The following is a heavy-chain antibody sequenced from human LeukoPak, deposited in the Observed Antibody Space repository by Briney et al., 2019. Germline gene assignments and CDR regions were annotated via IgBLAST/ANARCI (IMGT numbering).Heavy chain of an antibody. V-gene: IGHV3-21*01. CDR1: GFIFRTYS. CDR2: ISSSSKHM. CDR3: VRDMTTTTTCYLQH. J-gene: IGHJ1*01. D-gene: IGHD4-17*01. Sequence: GGSLRLSCAASGFIFRTYSMNWVHQAPGKGLEWVSSISSSSKHMYYADSVKGRFSISRDDAKNSLFLQMNGLRAEDTAVYYCVRDMTTTTTCYLQHWGQGNLVTVSS.